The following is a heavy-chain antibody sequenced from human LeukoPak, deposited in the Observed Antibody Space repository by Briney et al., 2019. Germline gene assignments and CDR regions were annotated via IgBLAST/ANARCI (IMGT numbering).Heavy chain of an antibody. V-gene: IGHV3-30-3*01. CDR1: GFTFSSYA. CDR2: ISYDGSNK. J-gene: IGHJ4*02. D-gene: IGHD2/OR15-2a*01. Sequence: PGGSLRLSCAASGFTFSSYAMHWVRQAPGKGLEWVAVISYDGSNKYYADSVKGRFTISRDNSKNTLYLQMNSLRAEDTAVYYCARERIFVGFDYWGQGTLVTV. CDR3: ARERIFVGFDY.